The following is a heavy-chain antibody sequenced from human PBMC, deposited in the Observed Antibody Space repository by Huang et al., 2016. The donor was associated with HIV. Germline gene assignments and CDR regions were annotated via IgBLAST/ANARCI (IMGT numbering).Heavy chain of an antibody. J-gene: IGHJ4*02. V-gene: IGHV4-39*01. D-gene: IGHD3-22*01. CDR1: GGSNKSRNYY. Sequence: QLQLQESGPGLVKPSDTLSLNCTISGGSNKSRNYYWGWVRQAPGKGLEWIGVIYYSGSPYYNPSLRSRVSLSVDTSKNQVTLKVNAVIAADTAVYYCARRQGSGYYFYFDYWGRGIPVTVSA. CDR2: IYYSGSP. CDR3: ARRQGSGYYFYFDY.